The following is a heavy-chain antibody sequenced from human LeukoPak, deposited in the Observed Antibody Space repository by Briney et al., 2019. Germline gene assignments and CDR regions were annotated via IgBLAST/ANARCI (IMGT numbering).Heavy chain of an antibody. CDR1: GFTFSDYY. V-gene: IGHV3-11*04. CDR3: ARDSTFCSSTSCRLSYDILTGYYKRGPFDY. J-gene: IGHJ4*02. Sequence: PGGSLRLSCAASGFTFSDYYMSWIRQAPGKGLEWVSYISSSGSTIYYADSVKGRFTISRDNAKNSLYLQMSSLRAEDTAVYYCARDSTFCSSTSCRLSYDILTGYYKRGPFDYWGQGTLVTVSS. D-gene: IGHD3-9*01. CDR2: ISSSGSTI.